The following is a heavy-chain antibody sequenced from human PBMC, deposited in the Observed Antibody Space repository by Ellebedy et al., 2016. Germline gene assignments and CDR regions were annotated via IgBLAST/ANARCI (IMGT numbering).Heavy chain of an antibody. J-gene: IGHJ3*02. CDR1: GFTLSDYS. Sequence: GSLRLSXAASGFTLSDYSMNWVRQSPGKGLEWFGEINHSGTTNYNPSLKSRVTISVATSKKQFSLKLTSVTAADTAVYYCARGRFWAFEIWGQGTVVTVSS. CDR2: INHSGTT. D-gene: IGHD3-3*01. V-gene: IGHV4-34*01. CDR3: ARGRFWAFEI.